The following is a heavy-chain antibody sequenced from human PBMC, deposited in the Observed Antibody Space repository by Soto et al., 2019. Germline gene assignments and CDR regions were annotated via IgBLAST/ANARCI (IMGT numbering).Heavy chain of an antibody. Sequence: QVQLQESGPGLVKPSETLSLTCSVSGGSISGYYWSWFRQSPGKGLEWIAYIYNSGTTNYNPSLKSRVTISVDTSKTQFSLAVRSVTAADTAMYYCARHYGSGTYPLDYWGQGILVTVSS. J-gene: IGHJ4*02. V-gene: IGHV4-59*08. CDR1: GGSISGYY. CDR2: IYNSGTT. D-gene: IGHD3-10*01. CDR3: ARHYGSGTYPLDY.